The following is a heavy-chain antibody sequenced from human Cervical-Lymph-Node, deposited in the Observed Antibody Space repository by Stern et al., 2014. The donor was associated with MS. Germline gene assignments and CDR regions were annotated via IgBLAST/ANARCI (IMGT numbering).Heavy chain of an antibody. J-gene: IGHJ4*02. CDR2: IKSKTDGGTT. CDR3: TTDLGWLYAFDY. CDR1: GFTFSNAW. D-gene: IGHD5-24*01. Sequence: EVQLVQSGGGLVKPGGSLRLSCAASGFTFSNAWMSWVRQAPGKGLEWVGRIKSKTDGGTTDYAAPVKGRFTISRDDSKNTLYLQMNSLKTEDTAVYYCTTDLGWLYAFDYWGQGTLVTVSS. V-gene: IGHV3-15*01.